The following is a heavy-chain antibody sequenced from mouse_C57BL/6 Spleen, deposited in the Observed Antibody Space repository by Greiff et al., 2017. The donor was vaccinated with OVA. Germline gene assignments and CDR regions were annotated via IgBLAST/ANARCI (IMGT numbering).Heavy chain of an antibody. CDR2: IYPGDGDT. Sequence: VQLKESGPELVKPGASVKISCKASGYAFSSSWMNWVKQRPGKGLEWIGRIYPGDGDTNYNGKFKGKATLTADKSSSTAYMQLSSLTSEDSAVYFCARSGLGRDWYFDVWGTGTTVTVSS. CDR3: ARSGLGRDWYFDV. CDR1: GYAFSSSW. V-gene: IGHV1-82*01. D-gene: IGHD4-1*01. J-gene: IGHJ1*03.